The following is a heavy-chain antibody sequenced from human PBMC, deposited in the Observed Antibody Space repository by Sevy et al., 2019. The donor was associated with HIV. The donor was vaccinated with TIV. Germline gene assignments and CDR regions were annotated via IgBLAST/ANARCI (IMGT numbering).Heavy chain of an antibody. CDR3: AKALNPALESMLQVNLRTLKGFDV. CDR2: ISGPGYNT. CDR1: GFTFNTHA. D-gene: IGHD2-8*01. Sequence: GGSLRLSCAASGFTFNTHAMNWVRQAPGKGLEWVSTISGPGYNTYYADSVKGRFTISRDNSQNTLLLQMNSLRADDTAVYYCAKALNPALESMLQVNLRTLKGFDVWGQGTMVTVSS. J-gene: IGHJ3*01. V-gene: IGHV3-23*01.